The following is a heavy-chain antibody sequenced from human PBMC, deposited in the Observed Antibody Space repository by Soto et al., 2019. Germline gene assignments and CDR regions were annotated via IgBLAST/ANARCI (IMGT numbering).Heavy chain of an antibody. V-gene: IGHV1-18*04. Sequence: AASVKVSCKASGYTFTGYYMHWVRQAPGQGLEWMGWISAYNGNTNYAQKLQGRVTMTTDTSTSTAYMELRSLRSDDTAVYYCARVRGDIVVVPAATPYYYYGMDVWGQGTTVTVSS. CDR1: GYTFTGYY. CDR2: ISAYNGNT. J-gene: IGHJ6*02. CDR3: ARVRGDIVVVPAATPYYYYGMDV. D-gene: IGHD2-2*01.